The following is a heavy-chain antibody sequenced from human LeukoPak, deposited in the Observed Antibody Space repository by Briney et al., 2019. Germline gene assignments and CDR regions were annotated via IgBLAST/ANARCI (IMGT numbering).Heavy chain of an antibody. V-gene: IGHV3-23*01. CDR1: GFTFSSYA. CDR3: AKDQSTSCSFDY. Sequence: RTGGSLTLSCAASGFTFSSYAMSWVRQAPGKGLEWVSAISGSGGSTYYADSVKGRFTISRDNSKNTLYLQMNSLRAEDTAVYYCAKDQSTSCSFDYWGQGTLVTVSS. J-gene: IGHJ4*02. CDR2: ISGSGGST. D-gene: IGHD2-2*01.